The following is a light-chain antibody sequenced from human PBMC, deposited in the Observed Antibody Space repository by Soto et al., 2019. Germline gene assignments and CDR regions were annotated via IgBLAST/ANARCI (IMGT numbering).Light chain of an antibody. V-gene: IGKV3-11*01. CDR3: QQRSNWPPWT. Sequence: EIVLTQSPATLSLSPGERVTLSCRASQSISSYLAWYQQKPGQAPRLLIFDASNRATGIPARFSGSGSGTDFTLTISSLEPEDFGVYYCQQRSNWPPWTFGQGTKVEIK. CDR1: QSISSY. CDR2: DAS. J-gene: IGKJ1*01.